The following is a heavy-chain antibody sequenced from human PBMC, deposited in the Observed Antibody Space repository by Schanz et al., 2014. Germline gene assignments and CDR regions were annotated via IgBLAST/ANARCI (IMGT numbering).Heavy chain of an antibody. D-gene: IGHD6-13*01. J-gene: IGHJ6*02. CDR3: AREEGWGIAAAGPKHYYYGMDV. CDR2: IGYLGDT. Sequence: EVQLVESGGGLVQPGGSLRLSCAASGFTLSNSDMHWVRQGTGKGLEWVSTIGYLGDTYYPDSVKGRFTISRDNSKNTLYLQMNSLRADDTAVYYCAREEGWGIAAAGPKHYYYGMDVWGQGTTVTVSS. CDR1: GFTLSNSD. V-gene: IGHV3-13*01.